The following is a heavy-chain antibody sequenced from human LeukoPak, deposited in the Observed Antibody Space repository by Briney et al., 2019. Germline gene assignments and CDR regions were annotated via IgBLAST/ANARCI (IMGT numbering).Heavy chain of an antibody. Sequence: PSETLSLTCTVSGGSISSSHYYWGWIRQPPGKGLEWIGSIYYTGNTYYNPSLKSRLTISVDTSKNQFSLKLSSVTAADTAVYYCARSSWEGSGSYWGWFDPWGQGTLVTVSS. J-gene: IGHJ5*02. CDR1: GGSISSSHYY. CDR3: ARSSWEGSGSYWGWFDP. D-gene: IGHD3-10*01. V-gene: IGHV4-39*07. CDR2: IYYTGNT.